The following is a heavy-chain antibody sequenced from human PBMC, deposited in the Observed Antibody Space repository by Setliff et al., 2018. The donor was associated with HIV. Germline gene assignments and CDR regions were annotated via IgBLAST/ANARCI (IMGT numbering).Heavy chain of an antibody. J-gene: IGHJ4*02. V-gene: IGHV3-7*02. Sequence: PGGSLRLSCAASGFLFHTYWMSWDRQAPGKGLEWVANIKEDGSEKYYVDSVKGRFTISRDNTKNSLYLQMNSLRAEDTAVYYCARGGSNSWSPFDYWGQGTLVTVSS. CDR1: GFLFHTYW. D-gene: IGHD6-13*01. CDR3: ARGGSNSWSPFDY. CDR2: IKEDGSEK.